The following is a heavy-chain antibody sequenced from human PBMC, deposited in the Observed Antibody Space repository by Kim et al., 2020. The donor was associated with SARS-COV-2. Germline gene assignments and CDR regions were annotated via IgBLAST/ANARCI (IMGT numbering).Heavy chain of an antibody. CDR2: ISSSGSTI. J-gene: IGHJ4*02. V-gene: IGHV3-48*03. CDR3: ARVARVVPAFD. CDR1: GFTFSSYE. D-gene: IGHD2-2*01. Sequence: GGSLRLSCAASGFTFSSYEMNWVRQAPGKGLEWVSYISSSGSTIYYADSVKGRFTISRDNAKNSLYLQMNSLRAEDTAVYYCARVARVVPAFDWGQGTLVTVSS.